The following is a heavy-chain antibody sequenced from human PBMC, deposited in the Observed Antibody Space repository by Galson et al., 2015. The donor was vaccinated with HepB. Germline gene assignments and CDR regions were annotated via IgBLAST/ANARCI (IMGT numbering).Heavy chain of an antibody. V-gene: IGHV3-30*18. J-gene: IGHJ5*02. D-gene: IGHD3-16*01. CDR2: ISYDGSFR. CDR1: GFSFSNYA. Sequence: SLRLSCASSGFSFSNYAIHWVRQAPGKGLEWMAVISYDGSFRYYSDSVKGRFTVSRDPSRSILYRQMNSLRVDDTAVYYCEKGGPGRLGMMINRSLGFDPWGQGTRVIVSS. CDR3: EKGGPGRLGMMINRSLGFDP.